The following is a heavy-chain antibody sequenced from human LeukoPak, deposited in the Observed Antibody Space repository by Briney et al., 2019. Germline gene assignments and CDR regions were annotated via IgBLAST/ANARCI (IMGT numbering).Heavy chain of an antibody. J-gene: IGHJ5*02. CDR1: GYSFTSYW. Sequence: GESLKTSCKGSGYSFTSYWIGWVRQMPGKGLEWMGIIYPGDSDTRYSPSFQGQVTISADKSISTAYLQWSSLKASDTAMYYCARIAGNLWFGELYIDWFDPWGQGTLVTVSS. CDR3: ARIAGNLWFGELYIDWFDP. CDR2: IYPGDSDT. V-gene: IGHV5-51*01. D-gene: IGHD3-10*01.